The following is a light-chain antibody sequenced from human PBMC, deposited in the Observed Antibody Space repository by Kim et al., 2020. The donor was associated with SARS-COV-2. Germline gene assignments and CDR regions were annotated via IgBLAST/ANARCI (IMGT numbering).Light chain of an antibody. CDR3: QRYGGSPPYT. Sequence: SPGERATLSCGASQSVTGNYLAWYQQKPGQAPRFLIYGAANRATGVPDRFSGSGSGTDFTLTISRLEPEDFAVYYCQRYGGSPPYTFGQGTKLEIK. V-gene: IGKV3-20*01. CDR2: GAA. CDR1: QSVTGNY. J-gene: IGKJ2*01.